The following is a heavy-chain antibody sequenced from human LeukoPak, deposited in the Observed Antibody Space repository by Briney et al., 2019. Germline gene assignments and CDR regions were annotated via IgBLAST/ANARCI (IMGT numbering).Heavy chain of an antibody. CDR3: AKDIGGRGTSFPYYCYGMDV. J-gene: IGHJ6*02. Sequence: GRSLRLSCAASGFTFDDYAMHWVRQAPGKGLEWVSSISWNSGSIGYADSVKGRFTISRDNAKNSLYLQMNSLRAEDTALYYCAKDIGGRGTSFPYYCYGMDVWGQGTTVTVSS. V-gene: IGHV3-9*01. CDR2: ISWNSGSI. CDR1: GFTFDDYA. D-gene: IGHD1-26*01.